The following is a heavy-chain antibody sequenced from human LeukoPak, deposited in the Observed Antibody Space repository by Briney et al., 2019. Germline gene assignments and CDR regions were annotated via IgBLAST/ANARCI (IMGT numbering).Heavy chain of an antibody. V-gene: IGHV4-34*01. CDR2: INHSGST. J-gene: IGHJ5*02. D-gene: IGHD3-10*01. Sequence: SETLSLTCAVYGGSFSGYYWSWIRQPPGKGLEWIGEINHSGSTNYNPSLKSRVTISVDTSKNQFSLKLSSVTAADTAVYYCARGDIYYGSGSYYKGRWFDPWGQGTPVTVSS. CDR3: ARGDIYYGSGSYYKGRWFDP. CDR1: GGSFSGYY.